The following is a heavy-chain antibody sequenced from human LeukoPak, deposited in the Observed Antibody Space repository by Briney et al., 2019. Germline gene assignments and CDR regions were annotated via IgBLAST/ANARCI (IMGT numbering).Heavy chain of an antibody. CDR2: INYSGNT. CDR1: GGYSRSYY. CDR3: ARGAVNVAARYFDC. V-gene: IGHV4-59*01. D-gene: IGHD6-6*01. J-gene: IGHJ4*02. Sequence: SETLPLTCTVSGGYSRSYYWSWIRQPPGEGLEWCGYINYSGNTDYNHSLTSRVTVSVDTSKNQFSLNLSSVTAADTAVYYCARGAVNVAARYFDCWGQGTLVTVSS.